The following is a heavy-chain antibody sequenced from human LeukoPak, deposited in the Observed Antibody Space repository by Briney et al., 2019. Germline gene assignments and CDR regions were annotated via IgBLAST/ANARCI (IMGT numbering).Heavy chain of an antibody. D-gene: IGHD4-17*01. V-gene: IGHV3-48*01. CDR3: ARDRTYGDYVGYYYYYMDI. Sequence: GGSLRLSCAASGFTFSSYSMNWVRQAPGKGLEWVSYISSSSSTIYYADSVKGRSTISRDNAKNSLYLQMNSLRAEDTAVYYCARDRTYGDYVGYYYYYMDIWGKGTTVTVSS. J-gene: IGHJ6*03. CDR2: ISSSSSTI. CDR1: GFTFSSYS.